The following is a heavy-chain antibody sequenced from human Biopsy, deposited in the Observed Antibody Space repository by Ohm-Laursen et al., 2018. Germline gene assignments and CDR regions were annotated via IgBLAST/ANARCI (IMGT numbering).Heavy chain of an antibody. Sequence: SSVKVSCKTSGGTFSDYAISWLRQAPGQGLEWMGGIIPLFGTTNSAQKFQGGVTITADKSTGTAYMGLSSRRSGDTAVYDCAGDTKWLASGPIDYWGQGALVTVSS. V-gene: IGHV1-69*06. CDR2: IIPLFGTT. J-gene: IGHJ4*02. CDR3: AGDTKWLASGPIDY. CDR1: GGTFSDYA. D-gene: IGHD3-22*01.